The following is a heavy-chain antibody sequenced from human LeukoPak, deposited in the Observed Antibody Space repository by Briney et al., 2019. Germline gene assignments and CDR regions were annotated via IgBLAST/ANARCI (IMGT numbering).Heavy chain of an antibody. Sequence: GGSLRLSCVGSGFTFHNYVINWVRQAPGKGLEWVAAISGTGTNTFYADSVKGRFTISKDFSKNTLYLQMHGLRAEDTAVYYCARNNYDTIKAASDVWGQGTMVSFS. J-gene: IGHJ3*01. CDR3: ARNNYDTIKAASDV. CDR2: ISGTGTNT. V-gene: IGHV3-23*01. CDR1: GFTFHNYV. D-gene: IGHD3-16*01.